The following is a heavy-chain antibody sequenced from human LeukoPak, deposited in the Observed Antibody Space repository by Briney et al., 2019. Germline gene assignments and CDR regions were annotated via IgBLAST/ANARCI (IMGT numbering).Heavy chain of an antibody. CDR1: GGSFSGYY. V-gene: IGHV4-34*01. J-gene: IGHJ6*03. CDR3: ARGLFGYYYSNYPRGSYYYYYMDV. CDR2: INHSGST. D-gene: IGHD4-11*01. Sequence: SETLSLTCAVYGGSFSGYYWSWIRQPPGKGLEWIGEINHSGSTNYNPSLKGRVTISVDTSKNQFSLKLSSVTAADTAVYYCARGLFGYYYSNYPRGSYYYYYMDVWGKGTTVTVSS.